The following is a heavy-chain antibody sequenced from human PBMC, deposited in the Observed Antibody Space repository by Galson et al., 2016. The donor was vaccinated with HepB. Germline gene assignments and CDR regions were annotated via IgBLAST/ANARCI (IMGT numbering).Heavy chain of an antibody. CDR3: AKDPQWTTSSRGAFDV. D-gene: IGHD6-6*01. Sequence: SLRLSCAASGFSFSSCAMSWVRQAPGKGLEWVSTITGRGTSTYYADSVEGRFTISRDNSKSTLYLQMNGLRAEDTAVYYCAKDPQWTTSSRGAFDVWGQGTMLTVFS. J-gene: IGHJ3*01. CDR2: ITGRGTST. V-gene: IGHV3-23*01. CDR1: GFSFSSCA.